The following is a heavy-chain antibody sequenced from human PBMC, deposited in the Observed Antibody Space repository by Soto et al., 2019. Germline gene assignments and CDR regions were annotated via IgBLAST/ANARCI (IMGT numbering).Heavy chain of an antibody. CDR3: VRRHVSATGIDWFDP. Sequence: ASVKVSCKASGYTSTSYGIHWVRQAPGQMLEGMGWINAANGDTKYSPKFQGRVTITRDTSASTAYMELSSLRSEDTAVYYCVRRHVSATGIDWFDPWGQGTLVTVSS. J-gene: IGHJ5*02. CDR1: GYTSTSYG. CDR2: INAANGDT. V-gene: IGHV1-3*01. D-gene: IGHD6-13*01.